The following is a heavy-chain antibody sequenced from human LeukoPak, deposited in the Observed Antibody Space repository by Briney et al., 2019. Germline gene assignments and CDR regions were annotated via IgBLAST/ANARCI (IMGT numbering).Heavy chain of an antibody. CDR1: GGSISSSNW. CDR3: ARMYSSAYYGMDV. D-gene: IGHD6-19*01. Sequence: SGTLSLTCAVSGGSISSSNWWSWVRQPPGKGLEWIGEISHSGSTNYNPSLKSRVTISVDKSKNQFSLKLSSVTAADTAVYYCARMYSSAYYGMDVWGKGTTVTVSS. V-gene: IGHV4-4*02. CDR2: ISHSGST. J-gene: IGHJ6*04.